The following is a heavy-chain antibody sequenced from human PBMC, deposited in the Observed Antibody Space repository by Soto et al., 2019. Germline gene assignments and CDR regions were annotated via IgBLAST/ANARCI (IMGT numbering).Heavy chain of an antibody. J-gene: IGHJ4*02. CDR1: GYTFTSYG. D-gene: IGHD3-10*01. CDR3: ARALGGDYYGSGSYPDYFDY. V-gene: IGHV1-18*01. Sequence: QVQLVQSGAEVKKPGASVKVSCKASGYTFTSYGISCVRQAPGQCLELMGWISAYNGNTNYAQKLQGRVTMTTDTSKSTAYMELRSLTSDDTDVYYCARALGGDYYGSGSYPDYFDYRGQGTLVTVSS. CDR2: ISAYNGNT.